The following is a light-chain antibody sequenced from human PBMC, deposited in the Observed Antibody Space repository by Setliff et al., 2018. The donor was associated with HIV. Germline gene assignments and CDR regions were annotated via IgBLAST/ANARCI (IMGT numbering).Light chain of an antibody. V-gene: IGLV2-23*01. Sequence: QSALTQPASVSGSPGQSITISCTGTSNDVGRYDLVSWYQQHPARAPKLIIYQATRRPSGVSNRFSGSESGNVASLTISGLQIEDEADYYCCSYAGRYSWVFGGGTKVTVL. J-gene: IGLJ3*02. CDR3: CSYAGRYSWV. CDR2: QAT. CDR1: SNDVGRYDL.